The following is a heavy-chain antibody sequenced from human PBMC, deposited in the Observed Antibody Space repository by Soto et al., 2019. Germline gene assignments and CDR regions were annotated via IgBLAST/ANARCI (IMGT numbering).Heavy chain of an antibody. Sequence: GGSLRLSCAASGLTFSNYAMSWVRQAPGKGLEWVSSVTGNGGSTYFADSVKGRFTISRDNSKNTLYLQMHNLRAEDTAVYYCAKQGGSSYYYYMDVWGKGTTVTVSS. CDR2: VTGNGGST. CDR3: AKQGGSSYYYYMDV. D-gene: IGHD6-25*01. CDR1: GLTFSNYA. V-gene: IGHV3-23*01. J-gene: IGHJ6*03.